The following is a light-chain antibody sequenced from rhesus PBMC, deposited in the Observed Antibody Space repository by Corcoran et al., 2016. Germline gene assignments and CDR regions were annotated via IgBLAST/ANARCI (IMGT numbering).Light chain of an antibody. V-gene: IGKV2-104*02. CDR3: MQAREFPYS. J-gene: IGKJ2*01. Sequence: DIVMTQTPLSLPVTPGEPASISCRSSQSLLDSEDGNTYLDWYLQKPGQSPHLLIYEVSNRASGVPDRCSGSGSDTDFTLKISRGEAEDVGVYYCMQAREFPYSFGQGTKVEIK. CDR2: EVS. CDR1: QSLLDSEDGNTY.